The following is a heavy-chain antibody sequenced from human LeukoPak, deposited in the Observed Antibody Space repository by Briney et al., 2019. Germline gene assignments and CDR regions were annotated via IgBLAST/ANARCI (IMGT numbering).Heavy chain of an antibody. CDR3: ARPERPVPYYDILTGYYSSGQFDY. D-gene: IGHD3-9*01. CDR1: GGTFSSYA. V-gene: IGHV1-69*13. J-gene: IGHJ4*02. CDR2: IIPILGTA. Sequence: SVKVSCTASGGTFSSYAISWVRQAPGQGLEWMGGIIPILGTANYAQKFQGRVTITADESTSTAYMELSSLRSEDTAVYYCARPERPVPYYDILTGYYSSGQFDYWGQGTLVTVSS.